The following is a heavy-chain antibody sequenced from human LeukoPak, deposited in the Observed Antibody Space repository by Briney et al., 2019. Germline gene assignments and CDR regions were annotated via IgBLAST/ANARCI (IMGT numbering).Heavy chain of an antibody. CDR2: IYYSGST. J-gene: IGHJ6*02. CDR1: GGSISSYY. CDR3: QRIYYYYGMDV. Sequence: SETLSLTCTVSGGSISSYYWSWIRQPPGKGLEWIGYIYYSGSTNYNPSLKSRVTISVDTSKNQFSLKLSSVTAAGTAVYYCQRIYYYYGMDVWGQGTTVTVSS. V-gene: IGHV4-59*01.